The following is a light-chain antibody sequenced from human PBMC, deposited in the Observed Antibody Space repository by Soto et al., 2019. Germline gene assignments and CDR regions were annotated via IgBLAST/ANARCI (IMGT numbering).Light chain of an antibody. V-gene: IGLV1-51*02. J-gene: IGLJ2*01. CDR1: SSNIGNNY. CDR2: ENN. CDR3: GTWDNYLSAVV. Sequence: QSVLTQPPSVSAAPGQKVTISCSGSSSNIGNNYVSWYQQLPGTAPKLLIYENNKRPSGIPDRFSGSKSGTSATLGITGLQTGDEADYYCGTWDNYLSAVVFGGGTKLTVL.